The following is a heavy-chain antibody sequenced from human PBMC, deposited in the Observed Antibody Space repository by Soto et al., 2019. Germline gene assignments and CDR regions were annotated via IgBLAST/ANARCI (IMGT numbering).Heavy chain of an antibody. CDR1: GGTFSSYA. Sequence: GASVKVSCKASGGTFSSYAISWVRQAPGQGLEWMGGIIPIFGTANYAQKFQGRVTITADESTSTAYMELSSLRSEDTAVYYCSVVITKEGALSDAFDIWGQGTMVTVSS. D-gene: IGHD3-22*01. CDR3: SVVITKEGALSDAFDI. V-gene: IGHV1-69*13. CDR2: IIPIFGTA. J-gene: IGHJ3*02.